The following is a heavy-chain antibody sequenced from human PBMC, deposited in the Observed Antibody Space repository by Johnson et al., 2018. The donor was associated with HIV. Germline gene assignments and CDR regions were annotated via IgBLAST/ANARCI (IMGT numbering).Heavy chain of an antibody. Sequence: QVQLVESGGGVVQPGRSLRLSCAASGFTFSSYAMHWVRQAPGKGLEWVAVISYDGSNKYYADSVKGRFTISRDNSKNTLYLQMNSRRAEDTAVYYCARRKIAAAGRDAFDIWGQGTMVTVSS. V-gene: IGHV3-30*04. CDR2: ISYDGSNK. J-gene: IGHJ3*02. CDR1: GFTFSSYA. D-gene: IGHD6-13*01. CDR3: ARRKIAAAGRDAFDI.